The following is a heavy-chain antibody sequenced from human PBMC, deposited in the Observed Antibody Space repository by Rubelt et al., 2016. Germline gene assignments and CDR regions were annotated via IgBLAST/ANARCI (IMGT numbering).Heavy chain of an antibody. CDR1: GGTFSSYA. CDR3: ARDVVSVGARFGDAFDI. CDR2: IIPILGIA. J-gene: IGHJ3*02. V-gene: IGHV1-69*04. D-gene: IGHD2-15*01. Sequence: QVQLVQSGAEVKKPGSSVKVSCKASGGTFSSYAISWVRQAPGQGLEWMGRIIPILGIANYAQKFQGRVTITADTSTSTAYMELRSLRSEDTAVYYCARDVVSVGARFGDAFDIWGQGTMVTVSS.